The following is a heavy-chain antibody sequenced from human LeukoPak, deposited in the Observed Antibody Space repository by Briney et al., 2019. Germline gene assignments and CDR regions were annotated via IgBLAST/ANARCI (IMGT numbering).Heavy chain of an antibody. Sequence: GGSLRLSCAASGFTFSSYWMSWVRQAPGKGLEWVASIKQDGGEKYYLDSVKGRFSISRDNAKNSLFLQMNSLRAEDTAVYYCAGSRGYCSGGSCYFDYWGQGTLVTVSS. CDR3: AGSRGYCSGGSCYFDY. J-gene: IGHJ4*02. CDR1: GFTFSSYW. CDR2: IKQDGGEK. D-gene: IGHD2-15*01. V-gene: IGHV3-7*01.